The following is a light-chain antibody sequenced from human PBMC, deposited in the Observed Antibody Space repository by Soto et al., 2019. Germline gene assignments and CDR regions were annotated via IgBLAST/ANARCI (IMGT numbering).Light chain of an antibody. CDR1: QSVSGR. CDR3: QQYDSWPLT. V-gene: IGKV3-15*01. J-gene: IGKJ4*01. CDR2: AAS. Sequence: EIVMTQSPATLSVSPGERATLSCRPSQSVSGRLAWYQQKRGQVPRLLIHAASTRATGIPARFNGSGSGTEFPLTISSLQFEDFAVYYCQQYDSWPLTFGGGTKVEIK.